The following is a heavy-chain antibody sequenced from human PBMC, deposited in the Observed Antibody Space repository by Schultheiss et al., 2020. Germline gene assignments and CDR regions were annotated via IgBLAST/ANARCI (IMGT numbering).Heavy chain of an antibody. CDR3: AREGYSSGPLDY. V-gene: IGHV4-30-2*05. D-gene: IGHD6-19*01. CDR1: GGSISSGGYS. Sequence: SETLSLTCAVSGGSISSGGYSWSWIRQPPGKGLEWIGEIYHSGSTNYNPSLKSRVTISVDTSKNQFSLKLSSVTAADTAVYYCAREGYSSGPLDYWGQGTLVTVSS. J-gene: IGHJ4*02. CDR2: IYHSGST.